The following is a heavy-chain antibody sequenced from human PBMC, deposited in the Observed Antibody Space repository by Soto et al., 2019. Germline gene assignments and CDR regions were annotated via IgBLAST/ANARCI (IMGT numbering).Heavy chain of an antibody. D-gene: IGHD5-12*01. V-gene: IGHV1-69*13. CDR1: GGTFSSYA. CDR2: IIPIFGTA. J-gene: IGHJ6*02. CDR3: GWGNIVATIGPGYYYGMDV. Sequence: SVKVSCKASGGTFSSYAISRVRQAPGQGLEWMGGIIPIFGTANYAQKFQGRVTITADESTSTAYMELSSLRSEDTAVYYCGWGNIVATIGPGYYYGMDVWGQGTTVTVSS.